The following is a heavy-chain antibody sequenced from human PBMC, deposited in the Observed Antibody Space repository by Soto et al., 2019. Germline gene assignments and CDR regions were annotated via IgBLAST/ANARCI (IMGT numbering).Heavy chain of an antibody. V-gene: IGHV3-23*01. Sequence: EVQLLESGGGLVQPGGSLRLSCAASGFTFSSYAMSWVRQAPGKGLEWVSVISGSGGSTYYADSVKGRFTISRDNSKNTLYLQMNSLRAEDTDVYYCAKSTVVRKQDWYYYYYMDVWGKGTTVTVSS. CDR3: AKSTVVRKQDWYYYYYMDV. J-gene: IGHJ6*03. D-gene: IGHD3-10*01. CDR2: ISGSGGST. CDR1: GFTFSSYA.